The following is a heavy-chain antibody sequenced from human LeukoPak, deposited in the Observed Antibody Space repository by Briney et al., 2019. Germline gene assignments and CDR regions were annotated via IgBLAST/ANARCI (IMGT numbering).Heavy chain of an antibody. V-gene: IGHV3-7*01. CDR2: MKYDGSEK. CDR1: GFTFSSYW. Sequence: GGSLRLSCAASGFTFSSYWMTWVRQAPGKGLEWAANMKYDGSEKYYVDSVKGRFTISRDNAKNSLYLQMNSLRAEDTAVYYCARDIEAAGLFLDYWGQGTLVTVSS. CDR3: ARDIEAAGLFLDY. J-gene: IGHJ4*02. D-gene: IGHD6-13*01.